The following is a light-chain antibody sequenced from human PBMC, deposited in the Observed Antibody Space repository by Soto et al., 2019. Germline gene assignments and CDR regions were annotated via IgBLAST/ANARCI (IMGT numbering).Light chain of an antibody. V-gene: IGKV1-9*01. Sequence: DIQLTQSPSFLSASVGDRVPITCRASQGIYSYLAWYQQKPGKAPKLLIYAAYTLQNGVPSRFSGSGSGTDFTLTISHLPPEGFATYYCQQLNTYPTFAGSTKVEIK. CDR3: QQLNTYPT. CDR2: AAY. CDR1: QGIYSY. J-gene: IGKJ4*01.